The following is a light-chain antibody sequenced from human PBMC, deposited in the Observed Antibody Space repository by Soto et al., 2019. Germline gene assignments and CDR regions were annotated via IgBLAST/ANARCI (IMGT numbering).Light chain of an antibody. J-gene: IGKJ3*01. CDR3: QQYGTMVS. CDR2: RSS. CDR1: QSLSSSY. V-gene: IGKV3-20*01. Sequence: ESVLTQSPSSLSLSPGESATLSCRASQSLSSSYLAWYQQKAGQPPRLLMFRSSDRAAGVPDRFSGSASGTEFTLTISSLEPEDFAVYYCQQYGTMVSFGPGTKVDIK.